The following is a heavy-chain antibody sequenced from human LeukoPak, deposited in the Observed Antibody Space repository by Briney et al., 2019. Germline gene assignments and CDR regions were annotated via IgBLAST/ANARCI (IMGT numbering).Heavy chain of an antibody. CDR2: IKQDGSEK. J-gene: IGHJ4*02. CDR1: GFTFSSYW. Sequence: GSLRLSCAASGFTFSSYWMSWVRQAPGKGLEWVANIKQDGSEKYYVDSVKGRFTISRDNAKNSLYLQMNSLRAEDTAAYYCARLSPVLDFTVPYYFDYWGQGTLVTVSS. CDR3: ARLSPVLDFTVPYYFDY. V-gene: IGHV3-7*01. D-gene: IGHD1-1*01.